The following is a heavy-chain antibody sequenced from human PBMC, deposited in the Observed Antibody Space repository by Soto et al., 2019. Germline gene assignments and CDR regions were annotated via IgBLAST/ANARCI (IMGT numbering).Heavy chain of an antibody. CDR1: GFTFSTYA. CDR2: ISGSGDST. Sequence: EVPLLESGGGLVQPGGSLRLSCAASGFTFSTYAMNWVRQAPGKGLEWDSGISGSGDSTYYADSVKGRFTVSRDNSKNTLYLQMTSLRAEDTAVFYCAKERSSGWSFDYWGQGTLVTVSS. CDR3: AKERSSGWSFDY. D-gene: IGHD6-19*01. J-gene: IGHJ4*02. V-gene: IGHV3-23*01.